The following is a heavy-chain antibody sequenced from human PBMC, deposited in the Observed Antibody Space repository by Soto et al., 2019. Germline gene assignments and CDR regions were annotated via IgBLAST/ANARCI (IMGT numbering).Heavy chain of an antibody. CDR1: GFSVSTSGVG. Sequence: QITLKESGPTLVKPTQTLTLTCTFSGFSVSTSGVGVGRISQPPGKALEWLALIYWDDDKRYSQSLKSRLTITKDTSKNQVVLTMTNMDPVDTATYYCAHVYGGYDNFDYWGQGTLVTVSS. D-gene: IGHD5-12*01. V-gene: IGHV2-5*02. J-gene: IGHJ4*02. CDR2: IYWDDDK. CDR3: AHVYGGYDNFDY.